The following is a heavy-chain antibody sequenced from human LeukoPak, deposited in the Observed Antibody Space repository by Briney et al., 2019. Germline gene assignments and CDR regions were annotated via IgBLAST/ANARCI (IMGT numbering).Heavy chain of an antibody. Sequence: QTLTLTCAISGDSVSSNSATWNWIRPSPSIGLEWLGRTYYRSKWYNDYAVSVKSRITINPDTSKNQFSLQLNSVTPEDTAVYYCARDTAVAGTGDYYYYGMDVWGQGTTVTVSS. CDR3: ARDTAVAGTGDYYYYGMDV. D-gene: IGHD6-19*01. V-gene: IGHV6-1*01. CDR2: TYYRSKWYN. CDR1: GDSVSSNSAT. J-gene: IGHJ6*02.